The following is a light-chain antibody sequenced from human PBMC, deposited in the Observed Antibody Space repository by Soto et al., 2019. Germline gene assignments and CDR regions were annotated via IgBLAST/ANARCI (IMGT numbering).Light chain of an antibody. CDR3: SSYTGSSTS. CDR1: SSDVGRYNY. CDR2: DVT. V-gene: IGLV2-14*01. Sequence: QSALTQPASVSGSPGQSITISCTGTSSDVGRYNYVSWYQQHPGKAPKLIIYDVTYRPSGVSDRFSGSKSGSTASLTISGLQAEDEADYYCSSYTGSSTSFGVGTKRTVL. J-gene: IGLJ3*02.